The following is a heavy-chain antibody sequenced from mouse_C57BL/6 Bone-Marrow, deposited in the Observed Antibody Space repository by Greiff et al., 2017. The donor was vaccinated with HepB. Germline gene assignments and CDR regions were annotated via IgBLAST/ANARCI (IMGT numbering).Heavy chain of an antibody. V-gene: IGHV1-72*01. Sequence: QVHVKQPGAELVKPGASVKLSCKASGYTFTSYWMHWVKQRPGRGLEWIGRIDPNSGGTKYNEKFKSKATLTVDKPSSTAYMQLSSLTSEDSAVYYCARCPDGYPYYYAMDYWGQGTSVTVSS. D-gene: IGHD2-3*01. CDR1: GYTFTSYW. J-gene: IGHJ4*01. CDR2: IDPNSGGT. CDR3: ARCPDGYPYYYAMDY.